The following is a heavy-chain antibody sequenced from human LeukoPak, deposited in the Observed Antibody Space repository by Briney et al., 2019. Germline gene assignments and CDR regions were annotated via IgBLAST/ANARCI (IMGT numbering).Heavy chain of an antibody. CDR1: GFTFSSYG. J-gene: IGHJ4*02. CDR2: IRYDGSNK. Sequence: GGSLRLSCAASGFTFSSYGMHWVRQAPGKGLEWVAFIRYDGSNKYYADSVKGRFTISRDNSKNTLYLQMNSLRAEDTAVYYCARAVRWELPYFDYWGQGTLVTVSS. CDR3: ARAVRWELPYFDY. D-gene: IGHD1-26*01. V-gene: IGHV3-30*02.